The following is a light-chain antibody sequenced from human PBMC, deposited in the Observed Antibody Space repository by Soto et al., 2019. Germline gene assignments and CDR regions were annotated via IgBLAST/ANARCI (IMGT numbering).Light chain of an antibody. V-gene: IGKV4-1*01. CDR2: WAS. Sequence: DIVMTQSPESLAVSLGERATINCKSSQSVLYSSNNKNYLNWYQQKPGQPPKLLIYWASIRESGVPDRFSGSGSGTDFTLTISSVQAEDVEVYYCQQYYDSPITFGQGTRLEIK. CDR1: QSVLYSSNNKNY. J-gene: IGKJ5*01. CDR3: QQYYDSPIT.